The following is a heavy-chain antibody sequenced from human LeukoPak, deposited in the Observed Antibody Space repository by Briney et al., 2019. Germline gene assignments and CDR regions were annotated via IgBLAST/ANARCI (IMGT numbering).Heavy chain of an antibody. Sequence: RTSETLSLTCTVSGYSISSGYYWGWIRQPPGKGLEWVGSIYHSGSTYYNPSLKSRVTISVDTSKNQFSLKLSSVTAADTAVYYCASSPTLFTWTVLAYYYYMDVWGKGTTVTVSS. CDR1: GYSISSGYY. J-gene: IGHJ6*03. V-gene: IGHV4-38-2*02. CDR2: IYHSGST. CDR3: ASSPTLFTWTVLAYYYYMDV. D-gene: IGHD3-3*02.